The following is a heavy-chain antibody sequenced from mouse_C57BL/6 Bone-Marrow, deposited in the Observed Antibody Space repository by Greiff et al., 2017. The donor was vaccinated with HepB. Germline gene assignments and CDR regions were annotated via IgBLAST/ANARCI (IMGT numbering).Heavy chain of an antibody. CDR2: IHPNSGST. Sequence: QVQLQQSGAELVKPGASVKLSCKASGYTFTSYWMHWVKQRPGQGLEWIGMIHPNSGSTNYNEKFKSKATLTVDKSSSTAYMQLSSLTSEDSAVYYCAGLLWYSNWDYFDYWGQGTTLTVSS. CDR1: GYTFTSYW. D-gene: IGHD2-1*01. CDR3: AGLLWYSNWDYFDY. V-gene: IGHV1-64*01. J-gene: IGHJ2*01.